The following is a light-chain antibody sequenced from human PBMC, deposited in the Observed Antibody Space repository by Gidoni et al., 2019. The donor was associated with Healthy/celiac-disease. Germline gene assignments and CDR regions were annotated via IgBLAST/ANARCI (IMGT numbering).Light chain of an antibody. J-gene: IGKJ3*01. CDR2: WAS. CDR1: QSVLYSSNNKNY. Sequence: DIVMTQSPDYLAVSLGERATIHCKSSQSVLYSSNNKNYLAWYQQKPGQPPKLLIYWASTRESGVPDRFSGSGSGTDFTLTISSLQAEDVAVYYCQQYYSTPFTFGPGTKVDIK. CDR3: QQYYSTPFT. V-gene: IGKV4-1*01.